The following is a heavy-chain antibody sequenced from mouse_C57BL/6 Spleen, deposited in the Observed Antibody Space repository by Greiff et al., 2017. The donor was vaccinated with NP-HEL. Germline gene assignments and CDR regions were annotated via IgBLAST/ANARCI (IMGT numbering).Heavy chain of an antibody. CDR2: INPSNGGT. CDR1: GYTFTSYW. D-gene: IGHD1-1*01. Sequence: QVQLQQPGTELVKPGASVKLSCKASGYTFTSYWMHWVKQRPGQGLEWNGNINPSNGGTNYNEKFKSKATLTVDKSSSTAYMQLSSLTSEDSAVYYCARWNYGSSPFDYWGQGTTLTVSS. V-gene: IGHV1-53*01. J-gene: IGHJ2*01. CDR3: ARWNYGSSPFDY.